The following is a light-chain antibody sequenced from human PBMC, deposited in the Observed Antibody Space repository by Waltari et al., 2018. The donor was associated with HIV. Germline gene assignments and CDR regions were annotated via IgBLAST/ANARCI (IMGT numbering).Light chain of an antibody. CDR1: NSDVGTYNY. Sequence: QSALTQPASVSGSPGQSITISCTGTNSDVGTYNYVPWYQQPPGKAPKLLIYEVTNRPPGISNRFSGSKSGNTASMTISGLQPEDEADYYCSSYTITTAIVFGGGTKLTVL. CDR3: SSYTITTAIV. J-gene: IGLJ2*01. CDR2: EVT. V-gene: IGLV2-14*01.